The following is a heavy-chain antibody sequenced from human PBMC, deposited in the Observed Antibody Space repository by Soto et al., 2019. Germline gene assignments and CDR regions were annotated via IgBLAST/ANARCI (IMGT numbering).Heavy chain of an antibody. J-gene: IGHJ4*02. CDR2: ISGSGGST. CDR1: A. V-gene: IGHV3-23*01. CDR3: AKDPIVVAPAAIALDY. D-gene: IGHD2-2*01. Sequence: AMRCVSKEKGKGLEGVSAISGSGGSTNDADSAKGRFTISRYNAKNTLYLQVSSLRAEDTAVYYCAKDPIVVAPAAIALDYWGQGTLVTVSS.